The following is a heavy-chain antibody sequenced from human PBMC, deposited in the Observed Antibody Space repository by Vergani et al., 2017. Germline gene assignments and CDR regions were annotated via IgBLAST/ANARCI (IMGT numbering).Heavy chain of an antibody. Sequence: QVQLVQSGAEVKKPGASVKVSCKASGYTFTSYDINWVRQATGQGLEWMGWMNPNSGNTGYAQKFQGRVTMTRNTSRSTDYMELSSLRSEDTAVYYCAGDLELSVGAFDIWGQGTMVTVSS. V-gene: IGHV1-8*01. J-gene: IGHJ3*02. CDR3: AGDLELSVGAFDI. CDR2: MNPNSGNT. CDR1: GYTFTSYD. D-gene: IGHD1-26*01.